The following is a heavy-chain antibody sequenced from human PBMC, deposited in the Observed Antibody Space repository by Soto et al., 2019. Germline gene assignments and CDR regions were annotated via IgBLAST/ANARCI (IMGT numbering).Heavy chain of an antibody. V-gene: IGHV4-4*07. CDR2: ISTSGNV. CDR3: ARDNNDFWSLYPLAFDY. CDR1: GGSLTKYY. J-gene: IGHJ4*02. Sequence: LSLTCTVSGGSLTKYYWSWIRKPAGKGLEWIGRISTSGNVVSKASLKSRVTMSVDTSKSQFSLKLTSVTAADTAVYYCARDNNDFWSLYPLAFDYWGQGAMVTVYS. D-gene: IGHD3-3*01.